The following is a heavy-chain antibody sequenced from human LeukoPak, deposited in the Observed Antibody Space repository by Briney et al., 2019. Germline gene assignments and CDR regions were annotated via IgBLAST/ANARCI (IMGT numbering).Heavy chain of an antibody. J-gene: IGHJ3*02. CDR2: ISVGGDRT. CDR1: GFTFRNYA. V-gene: IGHV3-23*01. D-gene: IGHD3-9*01. Sequence: GGSLRLSCAASGFTFRNYAMSWVRQAPGKGLEWVSTISVGGDRTLYADSVKGRFTISRDTSKNTLFLQMNSLRAEDTAVYYCARGENYDILTGYYDAFDIWGQGTMVTVSS. CDR3: ARGENYDILTGYYDAFDI.